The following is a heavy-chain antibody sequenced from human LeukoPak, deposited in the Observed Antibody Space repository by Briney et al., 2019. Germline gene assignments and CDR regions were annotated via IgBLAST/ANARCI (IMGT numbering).Heavy chain of an antibody. J-gene: IGHJ5*02. V-gene: IGHV4-39*01. CDR2: IYYSGST. D-gene: IGHD1-7*01. Sequence: PSETLSLTCTVSGGSISSSSYYWGWIRQPPGKGLEWIGSIYYSGSTYYNPSLKSRVTISVDTSKNQFSLKLSSVTAADTAVYYCARQVTGTTRRFDPWGQGPRSPSPQ. CDR1: GGSISSSSYY. CDR3: ARQVTGTTRRFDP.